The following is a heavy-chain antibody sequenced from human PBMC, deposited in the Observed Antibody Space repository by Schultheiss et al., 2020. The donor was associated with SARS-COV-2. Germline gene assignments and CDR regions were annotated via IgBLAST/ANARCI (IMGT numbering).Heavy chain of an antibody. CDR2: ISSSSSTI. CDR3: ARSHTVVTLSAEYYYYGMDV. Sequence: GGSLRLSCAASGFTFSSYSMNWVRQAPGKGLEWVSYISSSSSTIYYADSVKGRFTISRDNAKKSLYLQMNSLRAEDTAVYYCARSHTVVTLSAEYYYYGMDVWGQGTTVIVAS. V-gene: IGHV3-48*01. D-gene: IGHD4-23*01. J-gene: IGHJ6*02. CDR1: GFTFSSYS.